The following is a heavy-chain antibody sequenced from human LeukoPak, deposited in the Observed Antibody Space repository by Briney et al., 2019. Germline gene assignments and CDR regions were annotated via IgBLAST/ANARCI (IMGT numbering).Heavy chain of an antibody. CDR3: AIYSRTFNAFDV. Sequence: SETLSLTCTVSGGSNYWSWIRQPPGKGLEWIAYIHYSGSTNYNPSLKSRVTISIDTSKNQFSLKLNSVTAADTAVYYCAIYSRTFNAFDVWGQGTMVTVSS. CDR2: IHYSGST. J-gene: IGHJ3*01. CDR1: GGSNY. V-gene: IGHV4-59*08. D-gene: IGHD2-21*01.